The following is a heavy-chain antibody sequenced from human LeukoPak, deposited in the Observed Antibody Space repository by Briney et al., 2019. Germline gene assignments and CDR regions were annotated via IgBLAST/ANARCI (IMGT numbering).Heavy chain of an antibody. Sequence: EGSLRLSCSGSGFTLSVYSMNWVRQAPGKGLEWVSSITSKSNYIYYADSVKGRFTISRDNAMNSVFLQLNSLRAEDSAVYYCTSGLIAIESDNNLYQYMDVWGKGTTVTVSS. CDR2: ITSKSNYI. D-gene: IGHD2-21*01. J-gene: IGHJ6*03. CDR1: GFTLSVYS. CDR3: TSGLIAIESDNNLYQYMDV. V-gene: IGHV3-21*01.